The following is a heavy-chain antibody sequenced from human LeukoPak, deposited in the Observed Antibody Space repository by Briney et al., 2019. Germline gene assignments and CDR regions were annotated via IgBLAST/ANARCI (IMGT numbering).Heavy chain of an antibody. D-gene: IGHD1-26*01. CDR2: ISSSGTTI. Sequence: GGSLRLSCAASGFTFGSYSMNWVRQAPGKGLEWVSYISSSGTTIYYADSVKGRFTISRDNGKNSLYLQMNSLRAEDTAVYYCAREGISGGYSRAFDIWGQGTMVTVSS. CDR1: GFTFGSYS. V-gene: IGHV3-48*01. CDR3: AREGISGGYSRAFDI. J-gene: IGHJ3*02.